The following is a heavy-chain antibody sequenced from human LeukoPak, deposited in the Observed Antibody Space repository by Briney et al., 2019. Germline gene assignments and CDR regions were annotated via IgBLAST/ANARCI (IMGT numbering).Heavy chain of an antibody. CDR1: GGTFSSYA. CDR3: ARYRRVGDTAMVTDGGGSQLGELYMDV. V-gene: IGHV1-69*13. CDR2: IIPIFGTA. Sequence: VKVSCKASGGTFSSYAISWVRQAPGQDLEWMGGIIPIFGTANYAQKFQGRVTITTDESTSTAYMELSSLRSEDTAVYYCARYRRVGDTAMVTDGGGSQLGELYMDVWGKGTTVTVSS. D-gene: IGHD5-18*01. J-gene: IGHJ6*03.